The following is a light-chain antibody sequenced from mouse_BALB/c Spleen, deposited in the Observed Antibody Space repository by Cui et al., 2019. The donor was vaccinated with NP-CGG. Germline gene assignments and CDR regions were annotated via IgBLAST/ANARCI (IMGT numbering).Light chain of an antibody. J-gene: IGLJ1*01. CDR3: ALWYSNHWV. V-gene: IGLV1*01. Sequence: QAVVTQESALTTSPGETVTLTCRSSTGAVTTYNYANWVHEKPDHLFTGLIGGTNNRAPGVPARFSGSLIGDKAALTITGAQTEDEAIYFCALWYSNHWVFGGGTKLTVL. CDR2: GTN. CDR1: TGAVTTYNY.